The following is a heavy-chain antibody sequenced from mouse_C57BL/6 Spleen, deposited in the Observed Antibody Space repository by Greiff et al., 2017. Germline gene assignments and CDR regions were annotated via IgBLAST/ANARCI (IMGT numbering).Heavy chain of an antibody. J-gene: IGHJ4*01. Sequence: VQLQQSGPELVKPGASVKLSCKASGYPFTRYDINWVKQRPGQGLEWIGWIYPRDGSTKYNAKFKGKATLTVDTSTSTAYMELHSLTSEDSAVYFCARTSFYAMDYWGQGTSVTFSS. V-gene: IGHV1-85*01. CDR1: GYPFTRYD. CDR3: ARTSFYAMDY. CDR2: IYPRDGST.